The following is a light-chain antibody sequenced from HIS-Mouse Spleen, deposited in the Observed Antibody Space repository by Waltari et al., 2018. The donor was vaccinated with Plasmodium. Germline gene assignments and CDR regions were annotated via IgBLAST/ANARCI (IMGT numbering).Light chain of an antibody. J-gene: IGLJ3*02. CDR1: SGHSSYA. CDR3: QTWGTGIPV. CDR2: LNSDGSH. Sequence: QLVLTQSPSASASLGASVKLTCTLSSGHSSYAIAWHPQQPAKGPRYLMKLNSDGSHSKGDGIPDRFSGSSSGAERYLTISSLQSEDEADYYCQTWGTGIPVFGGGTKLTVL. V-gene: IGLV4-69*01.